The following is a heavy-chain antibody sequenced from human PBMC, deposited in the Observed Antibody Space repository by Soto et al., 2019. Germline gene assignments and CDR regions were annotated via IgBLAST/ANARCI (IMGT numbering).Heavy chain of an antibody. J-gene: IGHJ5*02. CDR1: GGSISSGDYY. D-gene: IGHD3-3*01. CDR2: IYYSGST. Sequence: SETLSLTCTVSGGSISSGDYYWSWIRQPPGKGLEWIGYIYYSGSTYYNPSLKSRVTISVDTSKNQFSLKLSSVTAADTAVYYCARSSGTIYYDFWSGYWFDPWGQGTPVTISS. V-gene: IGHV4-30-4*01. CDR3: ARSSGTIYYDFWSGYWFDP.